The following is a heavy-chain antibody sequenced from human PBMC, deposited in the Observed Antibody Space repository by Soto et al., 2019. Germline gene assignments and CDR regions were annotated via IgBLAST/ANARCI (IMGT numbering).Heavy chain of an antibody. CDR1: GGSISSYY. V-gene: IGHV4-59*01. D-gene: IGHD3-22*01. CDR3: AREVRDYYDSSGYSNWFDP. J-gene: IGHJ5*02. Sequence: SETLSLTCTVSGGSISSYYWSWIRQPPGKGLEWIGYIYYSGSTNYNPSLKSRVTISVDTSKNQFSLKLSSVAAADTAVYYCAREVRDYYDSSGYSNWFDPWGQGTLVTVSS. CDR2: IYYSGST.